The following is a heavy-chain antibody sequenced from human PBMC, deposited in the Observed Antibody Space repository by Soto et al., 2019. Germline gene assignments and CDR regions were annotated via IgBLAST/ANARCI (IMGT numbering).Heavy chain of an antibody. CDR3: ARQLIYCSGGSCYSIVYSLIWFDP. Sequence: SSETLSLTCTVSGGSISSSSYYWGWIRQPPGKGLEWIGSIYYSGSTYYNPSLKSRVTICVDTSKNQFSLKLSSVTAADTAVYYCARQLIYCSGGSCYSIVYSLIWFDPWGQGTLVTVSS. J-gene: IGHJ5*02. CDR1: GGSISSSSYY. D-gene: IGHD2-15*01. CDR2: IYYSGST. V-gene: IGHV4-39*01.